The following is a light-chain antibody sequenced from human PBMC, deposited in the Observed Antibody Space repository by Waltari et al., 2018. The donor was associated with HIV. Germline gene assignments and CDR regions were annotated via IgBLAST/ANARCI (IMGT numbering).Light chain of an antibody. CDR2: ADS. CDR1: TLGRKS. V-gene: IGLV3-21*02. CDR3: QVWDIDTDGVI. Sequence: SYVLTQPPSLAVTPGQTATISCGGETLGRKSVHWYRQKPGQGPLLVVYADSEQPSGIPERISGVNSGNTASLTISRVEAGDEADYFCQVWDIDTDGVIFGGGTKLTVL. J-gene: IGLJ2*01.